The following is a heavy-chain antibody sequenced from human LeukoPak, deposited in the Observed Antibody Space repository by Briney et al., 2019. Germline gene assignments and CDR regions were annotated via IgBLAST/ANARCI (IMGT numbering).Heavy chain of an antibody. CDR3: ATDYVWGSYRYTVQGISDY. Sequence: GGSLRLSCAASGFTFSSYWMSWVRQAPGKGLEWVANIKQDGSEKYYVDSVKGRFTISRDNAKNSLYLQMNSLRAEDTAVYYCATDYVWGSYRYTVQGISDYWGQGTLVTVSS. V-gene: IGHV3-7*01. CDR1: GFTFSSYW. D-gene: IGHD3-16*02. J-gene: IGHJ4*02. CDR2: IKQDGSEK.